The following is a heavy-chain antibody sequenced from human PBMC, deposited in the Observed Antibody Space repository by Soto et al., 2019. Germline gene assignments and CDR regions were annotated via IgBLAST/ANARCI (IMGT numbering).Heavy chain of an antibody. CDR2: SNSDGITT. CDR1: GFTLSNYW. V-gene: IGHV3-74*01. Sequence: GGSLRLSCAASGFTLSNYWMHWVRQAPGKGLVWVSRSNSDGITTAYADSVKGRFTISRDNAKNTLYLQMNNLRAEDTAVYFCARRNSISSSGAMDVWGQGTMVTVS. J-gene: IGHJ6*02. CDR3: ARRNSISSSGAMDV. D-gene: IGHD6-6*01.